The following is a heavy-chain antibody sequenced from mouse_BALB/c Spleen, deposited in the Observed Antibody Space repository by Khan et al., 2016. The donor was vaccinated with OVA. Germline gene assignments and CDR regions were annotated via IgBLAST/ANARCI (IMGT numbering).Heavy chain of an antibody. CDR2: IGPGSGST. J-gene: IGHJ4*01. Sequence: DLVKPGASVKLSCKASGYTFTSYWINWIKQRPGQGLEWIGRIGPGSGSTSYNEMFKGKATLTVDTSSSTAHIQLSSLSSEDSAVYFCARSNYYGSSLDAMDYWGQGTSVTFSS. CDR1: GYTFTSYW. V-gene: IGHV1S41*01. D-gene: IGHD1-1*01. CDR3: ARSNYYGSSLDAMDY.